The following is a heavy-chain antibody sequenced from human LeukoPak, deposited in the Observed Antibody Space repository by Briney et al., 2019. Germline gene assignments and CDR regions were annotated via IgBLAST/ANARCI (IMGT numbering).Heavy chain of an antibody. Sequence: NPGGSLRLSCAASGFTFSNYGMSWVRQAPGKGLEWVSGISDSGGSTKHAVSVKGRFTTSRDNSKNTLYLQMNSLRAEDTAVYYCARKTDSGGQGDYWGPGTLVTVSS. V-gene: IGHV3-23*01. CDR3: ARKTDSGGQGDY. CDR1: GFTFSNYG. J-gene: IGHJ4*02. CDR2: ISDSGGST. D-gene: IGHD3-22*01.